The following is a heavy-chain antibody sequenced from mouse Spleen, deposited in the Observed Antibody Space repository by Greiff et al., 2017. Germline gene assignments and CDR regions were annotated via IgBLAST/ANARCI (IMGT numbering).Heavy chain of an antibody. CDR1: GYTFTSYW. V-gene: IGHV1-69*01. Sequence: QVQLQQPGAELVMPGASVKLSCKASGYTFTSYWMHWVKQRPGQGLEWIGEIDPSDSYTNYNQKFKGKATLTVDKSSSPAYMQLSSLTSEDSAVYYCARKIGGDYWGQGTSVTVSS. J-gene: IGHJ4*01. CDR2: IDPSDSYT. CDR3: ARKIGGDY.